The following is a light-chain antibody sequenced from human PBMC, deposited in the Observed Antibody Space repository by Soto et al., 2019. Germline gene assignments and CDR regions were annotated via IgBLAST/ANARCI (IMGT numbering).Light chain of an antibody. J-gene: IGLJ2*01. CDR1: SGHSNYA. V-gene: IGLV4-69*01. CDR3: QTWGTGIVI. CDR2: LNRDGSH. Sequence: QPVLTQSPSASASLGASVKLTCTLSSGHSNYAIACHQQQPEKGPRYLMKLNRDGSHSKGDGIPNRFSGSSSVAERYLTISSLQSEDEADYYCQTWGTGIVIFGGGTKLTVL.